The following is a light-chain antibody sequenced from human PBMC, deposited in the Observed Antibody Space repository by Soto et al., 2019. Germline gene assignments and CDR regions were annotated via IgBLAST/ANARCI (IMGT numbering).Light chain of an antibody. CDR2: DVS. CDR3: SSYTTSSTMV. Sequence: QSVLTQPASVSGSPGQSITVSCTGTSSNFANYKYVSWFQQHPGKAPKLIIFDVSYRPSGASNRFSGSLSGNTASLTISGLLAEDEADYYCSSYTTSSTMVFGGGTKVTVL. V-gene: IGLV2-14*03. CDR1: SSNFANYKY. J-gene: IGLJ2*01.